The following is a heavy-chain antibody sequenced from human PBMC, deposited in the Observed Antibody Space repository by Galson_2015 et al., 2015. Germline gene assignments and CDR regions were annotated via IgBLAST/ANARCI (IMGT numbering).Heavy chain of an antibody. D-gene: IGHD4-11*01. CDR3: ARDQDDYSNPGRGGMDV. CDR1: GGSISSYY. CDR2: IYYSGST. J-gene: IGHJ6*02. Sequence: SLTCTVSGGSISSYYWSWVRQPPGKGLEWIGYIYYSGSTNYNPSLKSRVTISVDTSKNQFSLKLSSVTAADTAVYYCARDQDDYSNPGRGGMDVWGQGTTVTVSS. V-gene: IGHV4-59*01.